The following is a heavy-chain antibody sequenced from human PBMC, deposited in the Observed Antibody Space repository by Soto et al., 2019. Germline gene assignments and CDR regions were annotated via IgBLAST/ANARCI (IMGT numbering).Heavy chain of an antibody. J-gene: IGHJ4*02. D-gene: IGHD6-13*01. V-gene: IGHV5-51*01. CDR1: GYTFSNFW. CDR2: IYPGDHET. Sequence: GESLKISCQCSGYTFSNFWIGWVRPLPGKGLEWMGIIYPGDHETRYSSSFQGKVTISADKSINTAYLQWNSLEASDTAFYFCARSPRSSPYFDYWGQGALVTVSS. CDR3: ARSPRSSPYFDY.